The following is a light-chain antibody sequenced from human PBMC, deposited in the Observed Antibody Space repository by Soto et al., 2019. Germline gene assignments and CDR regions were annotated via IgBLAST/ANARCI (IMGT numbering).Light chain of an antibody. Sequence: QSALTQPPSASGSPGQSVTISCTGTSSDVGDNYVSWHQQHLGKAPKLIIYEVSQRPSGVPDRFSGSKSGNTASPTVSGLQTEDEADYYCSAYAGSNNFVFGSGTKVTVL. J-gene: IGLJ1*01. CDR1: SSDVGDNY. V-gene: IGLV2-8*01. CDR2: EVS. CDR3: SAYAGSNNFV.